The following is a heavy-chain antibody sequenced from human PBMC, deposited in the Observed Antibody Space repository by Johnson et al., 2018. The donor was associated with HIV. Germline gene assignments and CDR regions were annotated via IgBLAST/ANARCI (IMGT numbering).Heavy chain of an antibody. J-gene: IGHJ3*01. CDR2: IKEDGTEK. Sequence: EMQLVESGGGLVQAGGSLRLSCAASGFPFSTFWMSWVRQAPGMGLEWVANIKEDGTEKVYVDSVKGRFTISRDNAKNSLYLQMNSLSAEDTAVYYCARDLRGFKYDAFDVWGQGTMVTVSS. V-gene: IGHV3-7*01. CDR1: GFPFSTFW. CDR3: ARDLRGFKYDAFDV.